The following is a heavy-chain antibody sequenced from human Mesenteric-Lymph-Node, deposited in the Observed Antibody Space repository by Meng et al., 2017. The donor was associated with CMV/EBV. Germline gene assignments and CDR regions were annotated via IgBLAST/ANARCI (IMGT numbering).Heavy chain of an antibody. D-gene: IGHD5-18*01. CDR1: GYTFNSYD. CDR2: INPSGGST. Sequence: SCKASGYTFNSYDVRWVRQAPGQGLEWMGTINPSGGSTSCAQKFQGRVTMTRDTSTSTVYMELSSLRSEDTAVYYCAKGATWIPRFDYWGQGTLVTVSS. CDR3: AKGATWIPRFDY. J-gene: IGHJ4*02. V-gene: IGHV1-46*02.